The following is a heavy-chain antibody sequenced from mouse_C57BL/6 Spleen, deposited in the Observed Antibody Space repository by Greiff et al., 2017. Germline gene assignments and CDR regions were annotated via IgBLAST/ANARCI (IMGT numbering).Heavy chain of an antibody. CDR1: GYTFTSYW. J-gene: IGHJ1*03. CDR2: INPSSGYT. V-gene: IGHV1-7*01. CDR3: AITTVVAYWYFDV. D-gene: IGHD1-1*01. Sequence: QVQLKQSGAELAKPGASVKLSCKASGYTFTSYWMHWVKQRPGQGLEWIGYINPSSGYTKYNQKFKDKATLTADKSSSTAYMQLSSLTYEDSAVYYCAITTVVAYWYFDVWGTGTTVTVSS.